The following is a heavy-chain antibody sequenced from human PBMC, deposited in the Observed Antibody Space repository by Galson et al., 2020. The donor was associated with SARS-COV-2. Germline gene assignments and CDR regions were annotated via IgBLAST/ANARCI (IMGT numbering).Heavy chain of an antibody. J-gene: IGHJ2*01. CDR2: INHSGST. D-gene: IGHD2-21*01. CDR3: ARRPRMIVVVIAIPYSGYFDL. Sequence: SETLSLTCAVYGGSFSGYYWSWIRQPPGKGLEWIGEINHSGSTNYNPSLKSRVTISVDTSKNQFSLKLSSVTAADTAVYYCARRPRMIVVVIAIPYSGYFDLWGRGTLVTVSS. CDR1: GGSFSGYY. V-gene: IGHV4-34*01.